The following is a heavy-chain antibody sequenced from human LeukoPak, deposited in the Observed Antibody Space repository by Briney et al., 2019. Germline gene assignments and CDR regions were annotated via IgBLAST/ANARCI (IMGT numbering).Heavy chain of an antibody. CDR3: AREPTPLYDFWSGYKRDGFDY. V-gene: IGHV1-18*01. D-gene: IGHD3-3*01. Sequence: ASVKVSCKASGGTFSSYAISWVRQAPGQGLEWMGWISAYNGNTNYAQKLQGRVTMTTDTSTSTAYMELRSLRSDDTAVYYCAREPTPLYDFWSGYKRDGFDYWGQGTLVTVSS. J-gene: IGHJ4*02. CDR2: ISAYNGNT. CDR1: GGTFSSYA.